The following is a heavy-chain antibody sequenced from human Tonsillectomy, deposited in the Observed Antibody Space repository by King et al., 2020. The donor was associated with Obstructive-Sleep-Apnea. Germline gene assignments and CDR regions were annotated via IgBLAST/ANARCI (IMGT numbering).Heavy chain of an antibody. CDR2: ISYHGIDT. CDR1: GFTFSSYA. J-gene: IGHJ4*02. CDR3: ARELSAGWYLWDY. D-gene: IGHD6-19*01. V-gene: IGHV3-30*04. Sequence: VQLVESGGGVVQPGRSLRLSCAASGFTFSSYALHWVRQAPGKGLEWVAVISYHGIDTFYADSVRGRFTISRDISRNTLDLQMNSLRTEDAAVYYCARELSAGWYLWDYWGQRTLVTVSS.